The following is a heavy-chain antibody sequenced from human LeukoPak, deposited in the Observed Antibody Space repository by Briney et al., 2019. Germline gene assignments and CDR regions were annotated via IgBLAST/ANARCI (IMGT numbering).Heavy chain of an antibody. CDR3: ARGETVTTSFDY. J-gene: IGHJ4*02. CDR2: IYYSGST. V-gene: IGHV4-59*02. D-gene: IGHD4-17*01. Sequence: SETLSLTCTVSGGSVSNYYWSWIRQPPGKGLEWIGYIYYSGSTNYNPSLKSRVTISVDTSKNQFSLKLSSVTAADTAVYYCARGETVTTSFDYWGQGTLVTVSS. CDR1: GGSVSNYY.